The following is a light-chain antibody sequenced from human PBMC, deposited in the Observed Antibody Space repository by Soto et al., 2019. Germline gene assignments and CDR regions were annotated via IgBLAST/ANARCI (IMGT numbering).Light chain of an antibody. J-gene: IGKJ4*01. Sequence: DIQMTQSPSSLSASVGDRVTITCQASQAISNYLNWYQQKPGKAPKLLIYDASNLETGGPSRFSGSGSGTDFTFTISSMQPEDIATYYCQQYDNLLTFGGGTKVEIK. CDR2: DAS. V-gene: IGKV1-33*01. CDR1: QAISNY. CDR3: QQYDNLLT.